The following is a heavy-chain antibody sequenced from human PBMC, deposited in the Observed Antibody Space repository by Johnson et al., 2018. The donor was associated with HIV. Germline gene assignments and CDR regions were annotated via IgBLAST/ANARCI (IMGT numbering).Heavy chain of an antibody. V-gene: IGHV3-66*02. CDR2: IYSGGST. D-gene: IGHD3-10*01. CDR3: AREPRGPSSGSRIPDAFDI. Sequence: VQLVESVGGLVQPGGSLRLSCAASGFTVSSNYMSWVRQAPGKGLEWVSVIYSGGSTYYADSVKGRFTISRDNSKNTLYLQMNSLRAEDTAVYYCAREPRGPSSGSRIPDAFDIWGQGTM. J-gene: IGHJ3*02. CDR1: GFTVSSNY.